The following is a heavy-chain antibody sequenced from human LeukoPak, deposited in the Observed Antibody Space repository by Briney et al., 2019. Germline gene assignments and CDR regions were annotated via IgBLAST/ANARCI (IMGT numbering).Heavy chain of an antibody. Sequence: GGCLRLSCASSGFTFSSQSMGSVRLAPGGWLESVVAISVTGDGRYYADSVKSRFTSSRDTSKNTLFLQMDSLRADDTALYYCARGDYVGDFRYFYYCGEGTLVTVSS. CDR1: GFTFSSQS. CDR3: ARGDYVGDFRYFYY. V-gene: IGHV3-23*01. J-gene: IGHJ4*02. D-gene: IGHD4-23*01. CDR2: ISVTGDGR.